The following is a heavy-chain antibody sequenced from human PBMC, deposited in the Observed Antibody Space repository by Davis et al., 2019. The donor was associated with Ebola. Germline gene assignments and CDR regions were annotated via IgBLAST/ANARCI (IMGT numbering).Heavy chain of an antibody. Sequence: GGSLRLSCVGSGFTFSYYAVHWVRQAPGKGLEWVAVISSHGSNTYYADSVKGRFTISRDNSKNTLYLQMNSLRAEDTAVYYCAKNIAVAGIHYFDYWGQGTLVTVSS. J-gene: IGHJ4*02. D-gene: IGHD6-19*01. CDR3: AKNIAVAGIHYFDY. CDR1: GFTFSYYA. CDR2: ISSHGSNT. V-gene: IGHV3-30-3*02.